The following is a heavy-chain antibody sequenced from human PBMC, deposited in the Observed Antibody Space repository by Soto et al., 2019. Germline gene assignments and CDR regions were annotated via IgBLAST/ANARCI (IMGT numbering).Heavy chain of an antibody. V-gene: IGHV2-5*02. D-gene: IGHD2-2*01. CDR2: IYWDDDK. CDR3: AHRGGYCSSTSCYDDAFDI. CDR1: GFSFSTSGVA. Sequence: SGPTLVKPTQTLTLTCTFSGFSFSTSGVAVGWVRQPPGKALQWLALIYWDDDKRYSPSLKSRLTITKDTSKNQVVLTMTNMDPVDTATYYCAHRGGYCSSTSCYDDAFDIWGQGTMVTVSS. J-gene: IGHJ3*02.